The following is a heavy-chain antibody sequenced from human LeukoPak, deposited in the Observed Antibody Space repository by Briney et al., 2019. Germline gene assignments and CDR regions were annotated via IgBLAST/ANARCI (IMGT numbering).Heavy chain of an antibody. Sequence: SVTVSCKASGGTFSSYAISWVRQAPGQGLEWMGRIIPIFGTANYAQKFQGRVTITTDESTSTAYMELSSLRSEDTAVYYCARDLWGYYDSSGYKYYFDYWGQGTLVTVSS. J-gene: IGHJ4*02. CDR1: GGTFSSYA. V-gene: IGHV1-69*05. D-gene: IGHD3-22*01. CDR2: IIPIFGTA. CDR3: ARDLWGYYDSSGYKYYFDY.